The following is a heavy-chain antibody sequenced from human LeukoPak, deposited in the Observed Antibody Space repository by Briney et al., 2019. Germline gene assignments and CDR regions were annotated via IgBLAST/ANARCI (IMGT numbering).Heavy chain of an antibody. CDR1: GSRFIFRDYN. D-gene: IGHD5-24*01. Sequence: GGSLRLSCVASGSRFIFRDYNINWVRQAPGKGLEWVSYTSRSGGPIYYADSVKGRFTISRDNSKNTLYLQMNSLRAEDTAVYYCARAVRGMATIQAPFDYWGQGTLVTVSS. V-gene: IGHV3-48*01. CDR2: TSRSGGPI. CDR3: ARAVRGMATIQAPFDY. J-gene: IGHJ4*02.